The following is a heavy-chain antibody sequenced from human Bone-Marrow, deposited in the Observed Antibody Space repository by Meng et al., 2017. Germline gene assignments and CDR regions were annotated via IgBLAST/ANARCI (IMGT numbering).Heavy chain of an antibody. CDR2: IYPGDSDT. CDR1: GYSFTSYW. V-gene: IGHV5-51*01. Sequence: GEPLKISCKGSGYSFTSYWIGWVRQMPGKGLEWMGIIYPGDSDTRYSPSFQGQVTISADKSISTAYLQWSSLKASDTAMYYCARLARTGPDYYYYGMDVWGQGTTVTVSS. CDR3: ARLARTGPDYYYYGMDV. J-gene: IGHJ6*02.